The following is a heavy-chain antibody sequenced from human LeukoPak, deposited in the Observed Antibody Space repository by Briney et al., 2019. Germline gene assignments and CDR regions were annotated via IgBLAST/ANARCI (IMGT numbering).Heavy chain of an antibody. J-gene: IGHJ4*02. D-gene: IGHD3-10*01. Sequence: PSETLSLTCTVSGGSISSSSYYWGWIRQPPGKGLEWVGSIYYSGSNYYNPSLKSRVTIPVDTSKNQFSLKLSSVTAADTAVYYCARLQGYYGSGSYHFDYWGQGTLVTVSS. CDR2: IYYSGSN. V-gene: IGHV4-39*01. CDR1: GGSISSSSYY. CDR3: ARLQGYYGSGSYHFDY.